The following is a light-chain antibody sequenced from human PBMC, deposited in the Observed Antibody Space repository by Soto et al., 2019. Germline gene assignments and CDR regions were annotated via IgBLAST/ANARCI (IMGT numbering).Light chain of an antibody. Sequence: QSALTQPRSVSGSPGQSVTISCTGTSSDVGSYNYVSWYQQHPGKAPKLMIYDVNKRPSGVPDRFSGSKSVNTASLTISGLQAEDEADYYCCSYAGSYTWVFGGGTKLTVL. CDR3: CSYAGSYTWV. CDR2: DVN. V-gene: IGLV2-11*01. J-gene: IGLJ3*02. CDR1: SSDVGSYNY.